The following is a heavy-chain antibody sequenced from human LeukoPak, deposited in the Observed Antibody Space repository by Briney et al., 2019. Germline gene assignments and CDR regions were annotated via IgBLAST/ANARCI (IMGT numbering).Heavy chain of an antibody. J-gene: IGHJ4*02. CDR1: GFTFSSYE. D-gene: IGHD2-15*01. CDR3: ATCIVPGSGSGGSCYDY. V-gene: IGHV3-48*03. CDR2: ISSSGSTI. Sequence: GGSLRLSCAASGFTFSSYEMNWVRQAPGKGLEWVSYISSSGSTIYYADSVKGRFTISRDTAKNSLYLQMNSLRAEDTAVYYCATCIVPGSGSGGSCYDYWGQGTLVTVSS.